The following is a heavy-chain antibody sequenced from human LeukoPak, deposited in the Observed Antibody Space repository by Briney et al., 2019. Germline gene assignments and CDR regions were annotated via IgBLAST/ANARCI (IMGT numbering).Heavy chain of an antibody. CDR3: ARGYKDDFWSGYYPDYYYYGMDV. D-gene: IGHD3-3*01. V-gene: IGHV4-30-4*01. J-gene: IGHJ6*02. CDR1: GGSISSGDYS. Sequence: SQTLSLTCTVSGGSISSGDYSWSWIRQPPGKGLEWIGYIYYSGSTYYNPSLKSRVTISVDTSKNQFSLKLSSVTAADTAVYYCARGYKDDFWSGYYPDYYYYGMDVWGQGTTVTVSS. CDR2: IYYSGST.